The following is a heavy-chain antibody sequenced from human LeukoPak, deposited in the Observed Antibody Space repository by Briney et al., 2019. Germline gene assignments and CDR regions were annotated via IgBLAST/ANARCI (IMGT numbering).Heavy chain of an antibody. Sequence: PSETLSLTCTVSGGSISTYYWSWIRQPPGKGLEWIGYIYYSGSINYNPSLKSRVTISVDTSKNQFSLKLSSVTAADTAVYYCAKNGDFCLEYWGQGTLVTVSS. V-gene: IGHV4-59*08. J-gene: IGHJ4*02. D-gene: IGHD3-16*01. CDR3: AKNGDFCLEY. CDR1: GGSISTYY. CDR2: IYYSGSI.